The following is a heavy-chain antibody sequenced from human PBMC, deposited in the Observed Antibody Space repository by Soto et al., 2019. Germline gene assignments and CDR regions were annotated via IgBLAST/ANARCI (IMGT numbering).Heavy chain of an antibody. CDR1: DGSINGYI. D-gene: IGHD1-1*01. Sequence: ASETLSLTCTVSDGSINGYIWSWIRQPPGKGLEWIGYISSTGSTDYYPSLKSRVTISVDTSKNQFYLNLFSMTAADTAIYYCARHEGGTTYDYWGPGTLVTVSS. CDR3: ARHEGGTTYDY. V-gene: IGHV4-59*08. CDR2: ISSTGST. J-gene: IGHJ4*02.